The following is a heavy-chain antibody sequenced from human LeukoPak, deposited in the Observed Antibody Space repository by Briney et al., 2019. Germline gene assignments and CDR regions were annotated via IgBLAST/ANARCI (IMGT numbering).Heavy chain of an antibody. V-gene: IGHV3-23*01. D-gene: IGHD4-17*01. CDR2: LNHGGGST. CDR1: GFTFSSYA. J-gene: IGHJ4*02. Sequence: GGSLRLSCATSGFTFSSYAMSWVRQAPGKGLEWVSALNHGGGSTYYADSVKGRFTIFRDNSKNTLYLQISSLRAEDTAVYYCAETGRDYGDFFYFDYWGQGTLVTVSS. CDR3: AETGRDYGDFFYFDY.